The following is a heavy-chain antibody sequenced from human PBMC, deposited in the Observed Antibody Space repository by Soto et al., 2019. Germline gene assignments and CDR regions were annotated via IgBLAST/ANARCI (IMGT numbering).Heavy chain of an antibody. J-gene: IGHJ3*02. CDR3: ARGGGVGATGDHAFDI. CDR1: GYSFTSNW. Sequence: GESLKISCKGSGYSFTSNWIGWVRQKPGKGLEWMGFIYPGDSDTIYSASFQGQVTISADKSISTAYLQWSSLKASDTAMYYCARGGGVGATGDHAFDIWGQGTMVTVSS. D-gene: IGHD1-26*01. V-gene: IGHV5-51*01. CDR2: IYPGDSDT.